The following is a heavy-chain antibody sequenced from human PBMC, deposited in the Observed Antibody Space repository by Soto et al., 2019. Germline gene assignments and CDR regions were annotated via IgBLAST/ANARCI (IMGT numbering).Heavy chain of an antibody. CDR2: IIPIFGTA. V-gene: IGHV1-69*13. Sequence: ASLKVSCKASGGTFSSYAIIWVRQAPGQGLEFMGGIIPIFGTANYAQKFQGRVTITADESTSTAYMELSSLRSEDTAVYYCARGSGGYCSGGSCYSLYYYYGMDVWGQGTTVNVSS. D-gene: IGHD2-15*01. J-gene: IGHJ6*02. CDR1: GGTFSSYA. CDR3: ARGSGGYCSGGSCYSLYYYYGMDV.